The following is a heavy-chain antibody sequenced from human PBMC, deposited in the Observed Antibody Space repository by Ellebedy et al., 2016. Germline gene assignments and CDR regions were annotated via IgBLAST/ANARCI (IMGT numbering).Heavy chain of an antibody. CDR2: ISFDGSNT. CDR3: ARAEGYFETRGYWEDY. V-gene: IGHV3-30-3*01. Sequence: GGSLRLXXEASGFMFSNYAMHWIRQAPGKGLEWVAVISFDGSNTYYADSVKGRFSLSRDNSMNTMHLQMNSLRADDTAVYYCARAEGYFETRGYWEDYWGQGTLVTVSA. CDR1: GFMFSNYA. J-gene: IGHJ4*02. D-gene: IGHD3-22*01.